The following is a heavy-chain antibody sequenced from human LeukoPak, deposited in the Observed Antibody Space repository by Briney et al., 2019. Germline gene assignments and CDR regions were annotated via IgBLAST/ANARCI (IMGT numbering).Heavy chain of an antibody. CDR3: ARDRDYYYYMDV. Sequence: ASVKVSCKASGYTFTSYYMHWVRQAPGQGLEWMGIINPSGGSTSYAQKFQGRVTMTRDTSTSTAYMELRSLRSDDTAVYYCARDRDYYYYMDVWGKGTTVTVSS. CDR2: INPSGGST. D-gene: IGHD3-10*01. CDR1: GYTFTSYY. V-gene: IGHV1-46*01. J-gene: IGHJ6*03.